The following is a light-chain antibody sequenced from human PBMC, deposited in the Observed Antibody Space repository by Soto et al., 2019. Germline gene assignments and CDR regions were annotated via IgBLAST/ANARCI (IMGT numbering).Light chain of an antibody. J-gene: IGKJ5*01. Sequence: ILLTHSTATVSLSPRERPTLSCGVSQSVDTYLAWYKQKPGLAPRLVMFHSSTRATGIPDRFSGSGSGTDFTLTISRLEPEDFAVYFCQQYGNSPRITFGQGTRVDIK. CDR3: QQYGNSPRIT. CDR1: QSVDTY. CDR2: HSS. V-gene: IGKV3D-20*01.